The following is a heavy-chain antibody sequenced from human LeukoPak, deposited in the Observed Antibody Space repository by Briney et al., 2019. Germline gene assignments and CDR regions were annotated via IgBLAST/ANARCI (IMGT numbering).Heavy chain of an antibody. CDR1: GGSFSGYY. CDR3: ARGTPYYYDSSGYSDAFDI. Sequence: SETLSLTCAVYGGSFSGYYWSWIRQRPGKRLEWIGEINHSGSTNYNPSLKSRVTISVDTSKNQFSLKLSSVTAADTAVYYCARGTPYYYDSSGYSDAFDIWGQGTMVTVSS. J-gene: IGHJ3*02. CDR2: INHSGST. V-gene: IGHV4-34*01. D-gene: IGHD3-22*01.